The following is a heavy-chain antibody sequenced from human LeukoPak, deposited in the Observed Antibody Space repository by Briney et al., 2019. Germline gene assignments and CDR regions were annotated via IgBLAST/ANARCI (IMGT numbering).Heavy chain of an antibody. CDR3: ARMIAGYFDY. CDR2: ITSDTRTI. CDR1: GFTFSGYS. Sequence: GGSLRLSCAASGFTFSGYSMNWVRQAPGKGLEWVSYITSDTRTIYYADSVKGRFTISRDNAKNSLDLQMNSLRAEDTAVYYCARMIAGYFDYWGQGTLVTVSS. V-gene: IGHV3-48*04. D-gene: IGHD2-21*01. J-gene: IGHJ4*02.